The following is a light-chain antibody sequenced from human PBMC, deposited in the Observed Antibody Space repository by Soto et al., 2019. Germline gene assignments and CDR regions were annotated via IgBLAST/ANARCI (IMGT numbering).Light chain of an antibody. Sequence: QAVVTQSSSASASLGSSVKLTCTLSSGHSSYIIAWHHQQPEKAPRFLMTLEGSGSYNKGSGVPDRFSGSSSGADRYLTISNLQSDDEADYYCETWDSRGVVFGGGTKLTVL. CDR1: SGHSSYI. J-gene: IGLJ2*01. CDR3: ETWDSRGVV. CDR2: LEGSGSY. V-gene: IGLV4-60*03.